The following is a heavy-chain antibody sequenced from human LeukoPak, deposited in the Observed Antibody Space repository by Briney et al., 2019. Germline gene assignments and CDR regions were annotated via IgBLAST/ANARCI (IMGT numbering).Heavy chain of an antibody. D-gene: IGHD3-10*01. CDR3: AFLGYGSGFNSGY. CDR1: GFTFSSYE. V-gene: IGHV3-48*03. CDR2: ISSSGSTI. Sequence: PGGSLRLSCAASGFTFSSYEMNWVRQAPGKGLEWVSYISSSGSTICYADSVKGRFTISRDNAKNSLYLQMNSLRAEDTAVYYCAFLGYGSGFNSGYWGQGTLVTVSS. J-gene: IGHJ4*02.